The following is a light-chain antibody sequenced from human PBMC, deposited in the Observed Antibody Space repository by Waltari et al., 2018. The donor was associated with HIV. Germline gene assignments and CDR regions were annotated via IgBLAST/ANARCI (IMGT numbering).Light chain of an antibody. CDR3: QRYDRAPYT. J-gene: IGKJ2*01. CDR1: QGIGSD. V-gene: IGKV1-27*01. CDR2: AAS. Sequence: DVQMTQSPSSLSASVVDRVAITCRASQGIGSDLAWYQQKPGKVPKLLIYAASTLQSGAPSRFSGSGSGTDYTLNITNLQTEDFSFYYCQRYDRAPYTFGPGTRLELK.